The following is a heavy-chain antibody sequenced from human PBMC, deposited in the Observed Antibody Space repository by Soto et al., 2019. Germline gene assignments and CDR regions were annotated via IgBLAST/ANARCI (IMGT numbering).Heavy chain of an antibody. CDR2: IKQDGSDK. J-gene: IGHJ6*03. Sequence: GGSLRLSCAASGFTFSSYWMSWVRQAPGKGLERVANIKQDGSDKYYVDSLKGRFTISRDNAKNSLYLQMNSLRAEDTAVYYCARDRSSGWFPYYFYYMDVWGKGTTVTVSS. V-gene: IGHV3-7*01. CDR1: GFTFSSYW. CDR3: ARDRSSGWFPYYFYYMDV. D-gene: IGHD6-19*01.